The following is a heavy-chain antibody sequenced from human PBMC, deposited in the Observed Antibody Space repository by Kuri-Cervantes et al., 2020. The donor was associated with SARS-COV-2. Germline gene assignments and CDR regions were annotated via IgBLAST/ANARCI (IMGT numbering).Heavy chain of an antibody. J-gene: IGHJ4*02. D-gene: IGHD2-15*01. V-gene: IGHV3-30*03. CDR1: GFTFSTYA. CDR3: VGERPPLVVVAAMGD. CDR2: ITYDGNSK. Sequence: LSLTCAASGFTFSTYAMHWVRQAPGKGLEWVAVITYDGNSKYYADSVKGRFTVSRDNSKNTLYLQMNRLTSEDTAIYYCVGERPPLVVVAAMGDWGQGSLVTVSS.